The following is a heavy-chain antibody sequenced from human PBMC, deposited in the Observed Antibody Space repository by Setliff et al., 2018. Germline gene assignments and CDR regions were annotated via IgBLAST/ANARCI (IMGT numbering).Heavy chain of an antibody. CDR3: ARVDLGITMIAGDRYYFDY. Sequence: PSETLSLTCTVSGGSISSSSYYWGWIRQPPGKGLEWIGSIYYSGSTYYNPSLKSRVTISVDTSKNQFSLKLSSVTAADTAVYYCARVDLGITMIAGDRYYFDYWGQGTLVTVSS. J-gene: IGHJ4*02. V-gene: IGHV4-39*07. D-gene: IGHD3-22*01. CDR2: IYYSGST. CDR1: GGSISSSSYY.